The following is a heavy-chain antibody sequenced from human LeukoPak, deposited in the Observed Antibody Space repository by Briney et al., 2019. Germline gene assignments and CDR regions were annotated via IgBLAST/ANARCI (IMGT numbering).Heavy chain of an antibody. Sequence: GGSLRLSCAASGFTFDDYAMHWVRQAPGKGLEWGSGISWNSGSIGYADSVKGRFTISSDNAKNSLYLQMNSLRAEDTAVYYCARFQYYYDTSGSPPPDYWGQGTLVTVSS. J-gene: IGHJ4*02. CDR3: ARFQYYYDTSGSPPPDY. CDR2: ISWNSGSI. CDR1: GFTFDDYA. V-gene: IGHV3-9*01. D-gene: IGHD3-22*01.